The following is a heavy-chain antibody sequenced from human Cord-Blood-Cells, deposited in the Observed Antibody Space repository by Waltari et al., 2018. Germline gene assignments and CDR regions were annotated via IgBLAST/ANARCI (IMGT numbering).Heavy chain of an antibody. Sequence: QVQLQESGPGLVKPSQTPSLTCTVSGGSIRSSGYYWRWHPQHPGKGLAGIGYIYYSGSTYYNPSLKSRVTISVDTSKNQFSLKLSSVTAADTAVYYCVTWGSGSPSNFDYWGQGTLVTVSS. J-gene: IGHJ4*02. D-gene: IGHD3-10*01. CDR1: GGSIRSSGYY. CDR2: IYYSGST. V-gene: IGHV4-31*03. CDR3: VTWGSGSPSNFDY.